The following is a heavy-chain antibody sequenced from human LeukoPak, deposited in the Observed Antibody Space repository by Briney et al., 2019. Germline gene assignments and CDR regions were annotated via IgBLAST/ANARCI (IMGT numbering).Heavy chain of an antibody. CDR1: GFTVSSYY. V-gene: IGHV3-74*01. Sequence: PGGSLRLSCAASGFTVSSYYMSWVRQAPGEGLVWVSRISTDGSSTSYADSVKGRFTISRDNAKNTLYPEMNSLRAEDTAVYYCARYYYDSSGRLDYWGQGTLVTVSS. CDR2: ISTDGSST. CDR3: ARYYYDSSGRLDY. J-gene: IGHJ4*02. D-gene: IGHD3-22*01.